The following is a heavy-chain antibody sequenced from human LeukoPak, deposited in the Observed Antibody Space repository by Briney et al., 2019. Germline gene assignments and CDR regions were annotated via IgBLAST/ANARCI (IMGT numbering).Heavy chain of an antibody. D-gene: IGHD6-19*01. V-gene: IGHV3-7*01. CDR1: GFTFSSYW. Sequence: GGSLRLSCAASGFTFSSYWMSWVRQAPGKGLAWVANIKQDGSEKYYVDSVKGRFTISRDNAKSSLYLQMNSLRAEDTAVYYCARGQWLVNSPFDIWGQGTMVTVSS. J-gene: IGHJ3*02. CDR2: IKQDGSEK. CDR3: ARGQWLVNSPFDI.